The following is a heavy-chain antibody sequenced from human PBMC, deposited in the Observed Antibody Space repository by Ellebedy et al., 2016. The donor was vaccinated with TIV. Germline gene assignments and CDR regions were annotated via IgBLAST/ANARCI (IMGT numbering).Heavy chain of an antibody. Sequence: MPSETLSLTCTDSDFSISSARYRGWLRQSPGKGLEWIGPVYQSGTAWYNPSLRSRVTISLDKSKNQFSLRLKLTSVTAADTAVYYCERLVAASHADSWGQGTLVTVSS. CDR1: DFSISSARY. D-gene: IGHD5-12*01. CDR2: VYQSGTA. CDR3: ERLVAASHADS. J-gene: IGHJ5*01. V-gene: IGHV4-38-2*02.